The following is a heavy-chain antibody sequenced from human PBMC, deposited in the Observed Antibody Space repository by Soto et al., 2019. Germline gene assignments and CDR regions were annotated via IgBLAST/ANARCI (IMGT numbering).Heavy chain of an antibody. CDR3: VRNWRYYGGDYYYGMDA. CDR2: IYWDDDE. CDR1: GFSLNTGGVG. Sequence: ITLKESGPTLVKPTQPLTLTCTFSGFSLNTGGVGVGWVRQPRGKAMEWLVLIYWDDDERYRPSLRSRLNITKDTINNQVVLTMTNMDPEDTATYYCVRNWRYYGGDYYYGMDAWGQGTTVTVSS. J-gene: IGHJ6*02. D-gene: IGHD3-10*01. V-gene: IGHV2-5*02.